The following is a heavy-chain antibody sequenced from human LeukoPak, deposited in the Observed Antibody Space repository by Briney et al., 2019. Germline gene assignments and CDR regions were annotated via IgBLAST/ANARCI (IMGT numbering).Heavy chain of an antibody. J-gene: IGHJ4*02. CDR1: GYTFTSYG. V-gene: IGHV1-18*01. D-gene: IGHD6-19*01. CDR3: ARDLAVAGTIYFDY. CDR2: ISAYNGNT. Sequence: ASVKVSCKASGYTFTSYGISWVRQAPGQGLEWMGWISAYNGNTNYAQKLQGRVTMTTDTSTSTAYMELRSLRSDDTAVYYCARDLAVAGTIYFDYWGQGTLVTVSS.